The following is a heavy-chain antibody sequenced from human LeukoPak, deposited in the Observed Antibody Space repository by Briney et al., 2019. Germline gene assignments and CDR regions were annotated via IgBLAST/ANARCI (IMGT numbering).Heavy chain of an antibody. CDR3: ARAPKVGYCTNGVCRPNWFDP. V-gene: IGHV4-34*01. CDR1: GGSFSGYY. Sequence: PSETLSLTCAVYGGSFSGYYWSWIRQPPGKGLEWIGEINHSGSTNYNPSLKSRVTISVDTSKNQFSLKLSSVTAADTAVYYCARAPKVGYCTNGVCRPNWFDPWGQGTLVTVSS. D-gene: IGHD2-8*01. J-gene: IGHJ5*02. CDR2: INHSGST.